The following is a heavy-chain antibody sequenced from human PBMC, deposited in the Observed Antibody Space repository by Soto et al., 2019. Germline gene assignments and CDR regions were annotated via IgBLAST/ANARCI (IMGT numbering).Heavy chain of an antibody. CDR2: INPATGNT. J-gene: IGHJ5*02. CDR3: ARRYKSAGWLEP. CDR1: GYSFATYA. V-gene: IGHV1-3*01. Sequence: QVQLVQSGAEVKKPGTSVEVSCKASGYSFATYAIHWVRQAPGQGLEWMGWINPATGNTEYSDKFQDRVTFTRDTSATTAYMELRGLRSEDTAVYYCARRYKSAGWLEPWGQGTLVTVSS. D-gene: IGHD1-1*01.